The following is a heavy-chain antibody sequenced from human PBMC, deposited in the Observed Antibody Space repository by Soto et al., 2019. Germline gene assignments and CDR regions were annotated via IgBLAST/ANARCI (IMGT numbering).Heavy chain of an antibody. CDR2: IYYSGST. CDR1: GGSISSGGYY. J-gene: IGHJ6*02. Sequence: SETLSLTCTVSGGSISSGGYYWSWIRQHPGKGLEWIGYIYYSGSTNYNPSLKSRVTISVDTSKNQFSLRLSSVTAADTAVYYCARGSYGSGSYWYYYYGMDVWGQGTTVTVSS. D-gene: IGHD3-10*01. CDR3: ARGSYGSGSYWYYYYGMDV. V-gene: IGHV4-31*03.